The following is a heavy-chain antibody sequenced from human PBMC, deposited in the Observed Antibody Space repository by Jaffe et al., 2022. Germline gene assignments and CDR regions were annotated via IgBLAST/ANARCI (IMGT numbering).Heavy chain of an antibody. CDR3: AKVPSRGTGAKRGGYYYYYMDV. V-gene: IGHV3-30*02. CDR1: GFTFSSYG. D-gene: IGHD7-27*01. CDR2: IRYDGSNK. J-gene: IGHJ6*03. Sequence: QVQLVESGGGVVQPGGSLRLSCAASGFTFSSYGMHWVRQAPGKGLEWVAFIRYDGSNKYYADSVKGRFTISRDNSKNTLYLQMNSLRAEDTAVYYCAKVPSRGTGAKRGGYYYYYMDVWGKGTTVTVSS.